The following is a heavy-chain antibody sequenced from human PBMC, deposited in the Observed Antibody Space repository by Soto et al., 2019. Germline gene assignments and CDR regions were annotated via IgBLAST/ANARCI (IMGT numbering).Heavy chain of an antibody. CDR2: INPNTGGT. Sequence: ASVKVSCKASGYTFADYFIHWVRQAPGQGLEWMGRINPNTGGTNFAEKFRGRVTMTRDTSISTAYMELTRLTSDDTALYYCARFTSGSGFLLLFDYWGQGTMVTVSS. V-gene: IGHV1-2*02. CDR3: ARFTSGSGFLLLFDY. J-gene: IGHJ4*02. D-gene: IGHD6-25*01. CDR1: GYTFADYF.